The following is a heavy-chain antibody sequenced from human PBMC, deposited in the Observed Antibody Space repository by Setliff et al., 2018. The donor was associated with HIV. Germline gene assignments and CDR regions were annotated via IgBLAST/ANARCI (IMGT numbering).Heavy chain of an antibody. Sequence: SETLSLTCSVSGGSINSDNYYWGWIRQAPGKGLEWIGRIYYSGTTYYNPSLRGRVTISVDRSRNQFSLTLNSVTAADTATYYCASRGIVVVTMSMPDEFFVHWGHGTLVTVSS. CDR2: IYYSGTT. J-gene: IGHJ1*01. D-gene: IGHD2-21*02. CDR1: GGSINSDNYY. CDR3: ASRGIVVVTMSMPDEFFVH. V-gene: IGHV4-39*01.